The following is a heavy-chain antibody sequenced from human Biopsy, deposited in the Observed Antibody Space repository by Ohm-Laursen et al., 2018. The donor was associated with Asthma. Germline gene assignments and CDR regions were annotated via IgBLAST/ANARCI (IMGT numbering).Heavy chain of an antibody. V-gene: IGHV3-30*04. J-gene: IGHJ4*02. CDR1: GFAFDSYA. CDR3: AKDFRGIAVAGDRGFDY. CDR2: ISHDGRES. Sequence: SLRLSCTATGFAFDSYAMYWVRQSPGKGPEWVALISHDGRESGYVDSVRGRFTISRDNSKSTLFLQMDSLSAEDTAVYYCAKDFRGIAVAGDRGFDYWGQGTLVTVSS. D-gene: IGHD6-19*01.